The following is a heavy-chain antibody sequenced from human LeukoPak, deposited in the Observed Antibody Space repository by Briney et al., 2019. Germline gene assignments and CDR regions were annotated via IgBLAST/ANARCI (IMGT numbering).Heavy chain of an antibody. D-gene: IGHD1-14*01. J-gene: IGHJ4*02. Sequence: GGSLRLSCAASGFTFSDAWMNWVRQAPGKGLEWVGRIKSKIDGETTDCTAPVKGRFTISRDDSKNTVYLQMNSLKTEDTAVYYCTTDSTTGYWGQGTLVTVSS. V-gene: IGHV3-15*07. CDR1: GFTFSDAW. CDR2: IKSKIDGETT. CDR3: TTDSTTGY.